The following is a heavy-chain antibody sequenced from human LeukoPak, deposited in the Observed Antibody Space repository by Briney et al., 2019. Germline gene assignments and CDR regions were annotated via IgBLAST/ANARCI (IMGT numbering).Heavy chain of an antibody. D-gene: IGHD3-3*01. CDR1: SGSISSYY. CDR2: IYYSGST. Sequence: SETLSLTCTVSSGSISSYYWSWIRQPPGKGLEWIGYIYYSGSTNYNPSLKSRVTISVDTSKNQFSLKLSSVTAADTAVYYCARLNMSYDFWSGYLDVWGKGTTVTVSS. J-gene: IGHJ6*04. CDR3: ARLNMSYDFWSGYLDV. V-gene: IGHV4-59*01.